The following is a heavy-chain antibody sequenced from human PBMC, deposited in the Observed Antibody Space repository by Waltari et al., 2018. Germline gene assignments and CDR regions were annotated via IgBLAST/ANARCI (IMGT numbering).Heavy chain of an antibody. D-gene: IGHD4-17*01. J-gene: IGHJ3*02. V-gene: IGHV4-31*03. CDR1: GGSISSGGYY. CDR3: AREQNDYGDYRAAFDI. CDR2: IYYSGST. Sequence: QVQLQESGPGLVKPSQTLSLTCTVSGGSISSGGYYWSWIRQHPGKGLEWIGYIYYSGSTYYNPSLKSRVTISVDTSKNQFSLKLSSVTAEDTAVYYCAREQNDYGDYRAAFDIWGQGTMVTVSS.